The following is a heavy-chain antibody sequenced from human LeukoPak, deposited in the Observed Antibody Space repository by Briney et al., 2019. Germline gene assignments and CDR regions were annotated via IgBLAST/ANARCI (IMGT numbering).Heavy chain of an antibody. Sequence: SSETLSLTCIVSGGSINSSSNNWGWIRQPPGKGLEWIGSIYYSGTTYYNPSLKSPATISIETAKNQFSLKLTSVTAADTAVYYCARAGGIASRKYSWFDPWGQGILVTVSS. CDR3: ARAGGIASRKYSWFDP. V-gene: IGHV4-39*07. D-gene: IGHD6-13*01. CDR1: GGSINSSSNN. CDR2: IYYSGTT. J-gene: IGHJ5*02.